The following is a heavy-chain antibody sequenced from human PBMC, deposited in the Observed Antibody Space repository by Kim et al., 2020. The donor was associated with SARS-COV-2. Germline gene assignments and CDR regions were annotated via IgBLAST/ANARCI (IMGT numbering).Heavy chain of an antibody. J-gene: IGHJ4*02. CDR1: GFTFSNYW. CDR3: VSKSTG. Sequence: GGSLRLSCAASGFTFSNYWMTWVRQAPGKGLEWVDNIKQDGSLKYYVNSVRGRFTVSRDNAKNSLYLQMNSLRVEDTGIYYCVSKSTGWGQGTLVTVSS. CDR2: IKQDGSLK. V-gene: IGHV3-7*01.